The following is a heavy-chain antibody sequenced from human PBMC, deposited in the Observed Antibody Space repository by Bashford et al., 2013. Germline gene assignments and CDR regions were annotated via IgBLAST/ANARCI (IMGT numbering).Heavy chain of an antibody. Sequence: SSETLSLTCAVYGGSFSGYYWSWIRQPPGKGLEWIGEINHSGSTNYNPSLKSRVTISVDTSKNQFSLKLSSVTAADTAVYYCARGYFMVATTHKGNYFDYWGQGTLVTVSS. V-gene: IGHV4-34*01. CDR2: INHSGST. D-gene: IGHD5-12*01. J-gene: IGHJ4*02. CDR3: ARGYFMVATTHKGNYFDY. CDR1: GGSFSGYY.